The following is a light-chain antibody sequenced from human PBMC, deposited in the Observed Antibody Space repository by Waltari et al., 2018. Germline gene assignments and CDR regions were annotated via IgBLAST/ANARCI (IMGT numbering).Light chain of an antibody. J-gene: IGKJ3*01. V-gene: IGKV4-1*01. CDR1: QSVLYSANNKNN. CDR3: QQYYSSFT. CDR2: WAS. Sequence: DIVMTQSPDSLAVSLGERAPINCKSSQSVLYSANNKNNLAGYQQKPGQPPKLLIYWASTRESGVPDRFSGSGSGTDFTLTISSLQAEDVAVYYCQQYYSSFTFGPGTKVDIK.